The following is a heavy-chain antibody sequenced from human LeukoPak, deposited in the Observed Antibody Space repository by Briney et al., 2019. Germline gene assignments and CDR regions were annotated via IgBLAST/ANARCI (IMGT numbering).Heavy chain of an antibody. J-gene: IGHJ6*02. D-gene: IGHD5-12*01. V-gene: IGHV3-30-3*01. Sequence: GGSLRLSCAASGFTFSSYAMHWVRQAPGKGLEWVAVISYDGSNKYCADSVKGRFTISRDNSKNTLYLQMNSLRAEDTAVYYCASGYRGPYYYYGMDVWGQGTTVTVSS. CDR3: ASGYRGPYYYYGMDV. CDR1: GFTFSSYA. CDR2: ISYDGSNK.